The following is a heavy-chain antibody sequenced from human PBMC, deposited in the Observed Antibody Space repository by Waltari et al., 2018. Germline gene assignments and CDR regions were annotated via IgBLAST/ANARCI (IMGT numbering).Heavy chain of an antibody. CDR3: ARGPGEFLPIDF. Sequence: EVQLVESGGGLFQPGGSLRLCCAASGFTVSANYMSWVRQAPGKGLDWVSVIYSGGNTYSADSVKGRFTISRDNSKNTLYLQMNSLRAEDTAVYYCARGPGEFLPIDFWGQGTLVTVSS. V-gene: IGHV3-53*01. D-gene: IGHD7-27*01. CDR2: IYSGGNT. CDR1: GFTVSANY. J-gene: IGHJ4*02.